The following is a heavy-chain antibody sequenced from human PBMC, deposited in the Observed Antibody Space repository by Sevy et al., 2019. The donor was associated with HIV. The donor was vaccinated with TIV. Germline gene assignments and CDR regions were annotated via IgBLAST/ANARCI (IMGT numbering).Heavy chain of an antibody. CDR1: GFSFGDYA. D-gene: IGHD1-26*01. CDR3: TRWEGAQSIFDY. Sequence: GGSLRLSCTASGFSFGDYAMNWVRQAPGKGLEWVAFLKNKARGGTLDHAASVKGRFTISRDDSKSIVYLQMNDLRTEDTGVYYCTRWEGAQSIFDYWGHGALVTVSS. CDR2: LKNKARGGTL. J-gene: IGHJ4*01. V-gene: IGHV3-49*04.